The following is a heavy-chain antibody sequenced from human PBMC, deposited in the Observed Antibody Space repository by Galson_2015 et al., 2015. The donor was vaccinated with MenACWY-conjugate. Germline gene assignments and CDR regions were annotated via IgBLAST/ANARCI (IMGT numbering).Heavy chain of an antibody. Sequence: QSGAEVKRPGESLQISCKGSGYSFTNYWIAWVRQMPGKGLEWVGLIDPVNSNIRYSPSFQGQVTISADESISTAYLQWSSLKASDTATYYCARHPPGGRGMDVWGRGTTVTVSS. CDR1: GYSFTNYW. V-gene: IGHV5-51*01. CDR3: ARHPPGGRGMDV. D-gene: IGHD1-26*01. CDR2: IDPVNSNI. J-gene: IGHJ6*02.